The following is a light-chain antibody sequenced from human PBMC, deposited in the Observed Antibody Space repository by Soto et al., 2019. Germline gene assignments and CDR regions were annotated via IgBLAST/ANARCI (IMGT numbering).Light chain of an antibody. CDR3: MQSLQTPVYT. V-gene: IGKV2-28*01. J-gene: IGKJ2*01. CDR2: LGS. Sequence: DIVMTQSPLSLPVTPGEPASISCRSSQSLLHSNGYNYLDWYLQKPGQSPQLLIYLGSNRASGVLDRFDGSGSGTDFTLKISRVEAEDVGVYYCMQSLQTPVYTFGQGTKLDIK. CDR1: QSLLHSNGYNY.